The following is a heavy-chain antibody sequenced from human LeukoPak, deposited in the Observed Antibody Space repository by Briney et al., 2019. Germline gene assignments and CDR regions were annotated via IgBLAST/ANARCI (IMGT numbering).Heavy chain of an antibody. Sequence: SETLSLTCSVSGTPITWGYYWGWIRQPPGKGLEWIGRIYTSGSTNYNPSLKSRVTMSVDTSKNQFSLQLSSVTAADTAVYYCRGVRFGELFDYWGQGTLVTVSS. J-gene: IGHJ4*02. V-gene: IGHV4-38-2*02. D-gene: IGHD3-10*01. CDR2: IYTSGST. CDR1: GTPITWGYY. CDR3: RGVRFGELFDY.